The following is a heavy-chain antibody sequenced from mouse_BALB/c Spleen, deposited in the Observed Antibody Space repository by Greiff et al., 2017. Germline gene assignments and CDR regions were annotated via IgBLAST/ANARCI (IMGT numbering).Heavy chain of an antibody. J-gene: IGHJ2*01. Sequence: QVQLQQSGAELVRPGTSVKVSCKASGYAFTNYLIEWVKQRPGQGLEWIGVINPGSGGTNYNEKFKGKATLTADKSSSTAYMQLSSLTSDDSAVYFCARLNGNPYYFDYWGQGTTLTVSS. D-gene: IGHD2-1*01. CDR1: GYAFTNYL. V-gene: IGHV1-54*01. CDR3: ARLNGNPYYFDY. CDR2: INPGSGGT.